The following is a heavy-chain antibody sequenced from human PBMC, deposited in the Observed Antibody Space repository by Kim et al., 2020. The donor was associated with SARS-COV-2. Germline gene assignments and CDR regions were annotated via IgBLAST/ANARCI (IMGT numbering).Heavy chain of an antibody. Sequence: GGSLRLSCAASGFTFSSYAMSWVRQAPGKGLEWVSAISGSGGSTYYADSVKGRFTISRDNSKNTLYLQMNSLRAEDTAVYYCAKDFLWVAAAIDRGPYYFDYWGQGTLVTVSS. V-gene: IGHV3-23*01. D-gene: IGHD2-21*02. CDR1: GFTFSSYA. J-gene: IGHJ4*02. CDR3: AKDFLWVAAAIDRGPYYFDY. CDR2: ISGSGGST.